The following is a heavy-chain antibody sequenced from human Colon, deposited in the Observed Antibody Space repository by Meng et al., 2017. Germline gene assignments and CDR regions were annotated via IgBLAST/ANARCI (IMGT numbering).Heavy chain of an antibody. D-gene: IGHD2-2*01. V-gene: IGHV4-30-4*01. J-gene: IGHJ4*02. CDR1: GGSINSADYY. CDR2: IHSSANT. CDR3: ARNPVIPDARTFDF. Sequence: QVQPQESGPGVVKPSQNLSPTCPIPGGSINSADYYWNWIRQSPGKGLEWLGYIHSSANTYYTPSLKSRLTMSLDTAKNQFSLRLTSVTAADTAVYYCARNPVIPDARTFDFWGQGALVTVSS.